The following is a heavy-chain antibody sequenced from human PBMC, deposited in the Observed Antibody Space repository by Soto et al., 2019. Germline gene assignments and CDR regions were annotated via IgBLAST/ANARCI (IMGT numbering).Heavy chain of an antibody. Sequence: PGGSLRLSCAASGFTFSSYGMHWVRQAPGKGLEWVAVISYDGSNKYYADSVKGRFTISRDNSKNTLYLQMNSLRAEDTAVYYCAKDTTIYGSGSSFDYWGQGTLVTVSS. D-gene: IGHD3-10*01. V-gene: IGHV3-30*18. CDR2: ISYDGSNK. CDR3: AKDTTIYGSGSSFDY. J-gene: IGHJ4*02. CDR1: GFTFSSYG.